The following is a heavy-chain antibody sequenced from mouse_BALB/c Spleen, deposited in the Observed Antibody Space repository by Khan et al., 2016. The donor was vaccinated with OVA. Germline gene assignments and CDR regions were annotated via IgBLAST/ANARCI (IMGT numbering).Heavy chain of an antibody. V-gene: IGHV5-6-5*01. CDR3: AREHCGCGSGGLNFDY. J-gene: IGHJ2*01. Sequence: EVELVESGGGSVKPGGSLKLSCAASGFTFSSYAMSWVRQTPKKRLEWVASINSGDITYFPDTLWGRFTISSDDARNILYLHMRSLRSEDTSTYFCAREHCGCGSGGLNFDYWGHGTTLTVSA. D-gene: IGHD1-1*01. CDR1: GFTFSSYA. CDR2: INSGDIT.